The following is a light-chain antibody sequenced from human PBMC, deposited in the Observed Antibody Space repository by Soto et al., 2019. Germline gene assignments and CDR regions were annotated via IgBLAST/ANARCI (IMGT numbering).Light chain of an antibody. CDR2: DVS. CDR3: QQRSNWPVT. J-gene: IGKJ1*01. Sequence: EIVLTQSPATLSLSPGEGATLSCRASQSVSSYLAWYQQKPGQAPRLLIYDVSNRATGIPARFSGSGSGTDFTLNISSLEPEDFAVYYCQQRSNWPVTFGLGTKVEV. CDR1: QSVSSY. V-gene: IGKV3-11*01.